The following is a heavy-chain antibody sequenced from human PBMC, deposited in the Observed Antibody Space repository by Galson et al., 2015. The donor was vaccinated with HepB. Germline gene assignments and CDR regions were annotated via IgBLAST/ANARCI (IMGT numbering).Heavy chain of an antibody. Sequence: SVKVSCKASGGTFSSYTISWVRQAPGQGLEWMGRIIPILGIANYAQKFQGRVTITADKSTSTAYMELSSLRSEDTAVYYCARNIFGVVIHSQGGMDVWGQGTTVTVSS. D-gene: IGHD3-3*02. CDR1: GGTFSSYT. V-gene: IGHV1-69*02. CDR3: ARNIFGVVIHSQGGMDV. J-gene: IGHJ6*02. CDR2: IIPILGIA.